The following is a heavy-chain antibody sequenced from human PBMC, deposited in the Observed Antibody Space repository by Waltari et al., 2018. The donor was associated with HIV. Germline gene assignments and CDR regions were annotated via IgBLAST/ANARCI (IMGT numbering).Heavy chain of an antibody. D-gene: IGHD2-15*01. J-gene: IGHJ4*02. CDR3: ARDPFPSGHTRGPTPFDY. Sequence: QLQLQESGPGLVKPSETLSLTCTVSGGSISSSSYYWGWIRQPPGKGLEWIGSIYYSGSTYYNPSLKSRVTRSVDTSKNQFSLKLSSVTAADTAVYYCARDPFPSGHTRGPTPFDYWGQGTLVTVSS. V-gene: IGHV4-39*07. CDR2: IYYSGST. CDR1: GGSISSSSYY.